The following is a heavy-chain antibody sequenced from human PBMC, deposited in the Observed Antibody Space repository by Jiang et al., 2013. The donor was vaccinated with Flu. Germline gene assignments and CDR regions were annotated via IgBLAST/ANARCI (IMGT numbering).Heavy chain of an antibody. CDR2: IYYSGTT. CDR3: ASQHWDHGVGSYYMSH. Sequence: LLKPSETLSLSCTVSGGSFISENSYWGWIRQPPGKGLEWIGSIYYSGTTYYNPSLKSRVTISVDTSRKQFSLKMSSVTAADTAVYYCASQHWDHGVGSYYMSHWGQGTLVTVSS. V-gene: IGHV4-39*07. CDR1: GGSFISENSY. D-gene: IGHD3-10*01. J-gene: IGHJ4*02.